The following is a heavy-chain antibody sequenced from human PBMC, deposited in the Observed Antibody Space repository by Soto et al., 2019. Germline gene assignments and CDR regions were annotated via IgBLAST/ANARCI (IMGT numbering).Heavy chain of an antibody. V-gene: IGHV4-30-4*01. Sequence: PSETLSLTCTVSGGSISSGDYYWSWIRQPPGKGLEWIGYIYYSGSTYYNPSLKSRVTISVDTSKNQFSLKLSSVTAADTAVYYCARAPVGDAFDIWGQGTMVTVSS. CDR3: ARAPVGDAFDI. J-gene: IGHJ3*02. CDR1: GGSISSGDYY. CDR2: IYYSGST.